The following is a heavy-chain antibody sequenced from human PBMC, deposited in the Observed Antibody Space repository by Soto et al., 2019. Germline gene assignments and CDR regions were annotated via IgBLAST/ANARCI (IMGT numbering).Heavy chain of an antibody. CDR1: GGSFSGYY. Sequence: SETLSLTCAVYGGSFSGYYWSWIRQPPGKGLEWIGEINHSGSTNYNPSLKSRVTISVDTSKNQFSLKLSSVTAADTAVYYCARGHYGSGSYYEPLVSRRLDYWGQGTLVTVSS. J-gene: IGHJ4*02. CDR3: ARGHYGSGSYYEPLVSRRLDY. CDR2: INHSGST. D-gene: IGHD3-10*01. V-gene: IGHV4-34*01.